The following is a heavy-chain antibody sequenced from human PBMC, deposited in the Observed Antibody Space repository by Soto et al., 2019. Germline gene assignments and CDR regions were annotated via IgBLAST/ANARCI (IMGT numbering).Heavy chain of an antibody. Sequence: SETLSLTCTVSGDSISSGGYYWSWIRQHPGKGLEWIGYIQYSGSTYYKPSLKSRVIMSVDTSKNELSLKLSSVTAADTAIYYCARSEYQLSYHDYWGQRTLVTVSS. D-gene: IGHD2-2*01. CDR2: IQYSGST. CDR3: ARSEYQLSYHDY. J-gene: IGHJ4*02. CDR1: GDSISSGGYY. V-gene: IGHV4-31*03.